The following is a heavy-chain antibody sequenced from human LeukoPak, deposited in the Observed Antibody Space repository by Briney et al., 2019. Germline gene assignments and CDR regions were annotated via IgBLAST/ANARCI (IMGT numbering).Heavy chain of an antibody. V-gene: IGHV4-4*07. CDR1: GGSISSYY. CDR3: ATHYYDSSGYYYPFDY. J-gene: IGHJ4*02. D-gene: IGHD3-22*01. CDR2: IYTSGST. Sequence: SETLSLTCTVSGGSISSYYWSWIRQPAGKGLEWIGRIYTSGSTNYNPSLKSRVTMSVDTSKNQFSLKLSSVTAADTAVYYCATHYYDSSGYYYPFDYWGQGTLVTLSS.